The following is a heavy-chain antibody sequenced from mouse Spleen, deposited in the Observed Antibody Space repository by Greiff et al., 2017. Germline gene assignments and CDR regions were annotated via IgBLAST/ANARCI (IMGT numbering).Heavy chain of an antibody. CDR3: ARHERRGNYVDYAMDY. V-gene: IGHV5-9-2*01. CDR2: ISGGGSYT. CDR1: GFTFSSYG. Sequence: EVKLVESGGGLVKPGGSLKLSCAASGFTFSSYGMSWVRQTPEKRLEWVATISGGGSYTYYPDSVKGRFTISRDNAKNNLYLQISSLRSEDTALYYCARHERRGNYVDYAMDYWGQGTSVTVSS. J-gene: IGHJ4*01. D-gene: IGHD2-1*01.